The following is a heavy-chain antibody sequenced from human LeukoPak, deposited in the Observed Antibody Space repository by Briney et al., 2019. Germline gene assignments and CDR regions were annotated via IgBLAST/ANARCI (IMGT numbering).Heavy chain of an antibody. CDR1: GFTFSTYW. J-gene: IGHJ4*02. Sequence: GGSLRLSCAASGFTFSTYWMGWVRQAPGKGLEWVAKIKLDGSEKDHVDSVKGQFTISRDNAKNSLYLQLNSLRAEDTAVYYCARSRFYFGYWGQGTLVTVSS. CDR3: ARSRFYFGY. V-gene: IGHV3-7*01. CDR2: IKLDGSEK.